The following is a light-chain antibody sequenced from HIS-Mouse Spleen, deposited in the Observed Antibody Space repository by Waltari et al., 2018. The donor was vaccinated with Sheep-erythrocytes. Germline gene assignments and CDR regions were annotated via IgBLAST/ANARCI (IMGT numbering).Light chain of an antibody. CDR2: EVS. J-gene: IGLJ3*02. CDR3: SSYAGSNNWV. V-gene: IGLV2-8*01. CDR1: SSDVGGYNY. Sequence: QSALTQPASVSGSPGQSITISCTGTSSDVGGYNYVSWYQQHPGKAPKLMIYEVSKRPSGVPARFSGSKSGNTASLTVSGLQAEDEADYYCSSYAGSNNWVFGGGTKLTVL.